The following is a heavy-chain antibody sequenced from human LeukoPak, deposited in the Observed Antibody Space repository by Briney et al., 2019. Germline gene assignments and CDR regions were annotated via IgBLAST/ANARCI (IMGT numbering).Heavy chain of an antibody. CDR1: GGSFSGYY. D-gene: IGHD3-10*01. CDR3: ARRLPGFLVRGVLNGNWFDP. V-gene: IGHV4-34*01. Sequence: SETLSLTCAVYGGSFSGYYWSWIRQSPGKGLEWIGEINHSGSTKYNPSLKNRVTISVDTSKNQFSLKLSSVTAADTAVYYRARRLPGFLVRGVLNGNWFDPWGQGTLVTVSS. CDR2: INHSGST. J-gene: IGHJ5*02.